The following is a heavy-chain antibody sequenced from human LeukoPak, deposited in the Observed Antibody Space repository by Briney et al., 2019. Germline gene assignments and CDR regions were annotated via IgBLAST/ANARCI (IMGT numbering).Heavy chain of an antibody. CDR3: ARGPYNWNFGFDY. V-gene: IGHV3-30*01. J-gene: IGHJ4*02. Sequence: GGSLRLSCAASGFTFSSYAMHWVRQAPGKGLEWVAVISYDGSNKYHADSVKGRFTISRDNSKNTLYLQMNSLRAEDTAVYYCARGPYNWNFGFDYWGQGTLVTVSS. CDR2: ISYDGSNK. CDR1: GFTFSSYA. D-gene: IGHD1-7*01.